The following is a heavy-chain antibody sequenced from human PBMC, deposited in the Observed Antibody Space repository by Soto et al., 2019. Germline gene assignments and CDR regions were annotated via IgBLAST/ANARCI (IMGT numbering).Heavy chain of an antibody. CDR1: GGSFSGYY. V-gene: IGHV4-34*01. CDR2: INHRGST. Sequence: PSETLSLTCAVYGGSFSGYYWTWIRQPPGKGLEWIGEINHRGSTNYNPSLKSRVTISVDTSKNQFSLHLSSVTAADTAVYYCARVKYDFWSGPPAFDYWGQGTLVTVSS. CDR3: ARVKYDFWSGPPAFDY. J-gene: IGHJ4*02. D-gene: IGHD3-3*01.